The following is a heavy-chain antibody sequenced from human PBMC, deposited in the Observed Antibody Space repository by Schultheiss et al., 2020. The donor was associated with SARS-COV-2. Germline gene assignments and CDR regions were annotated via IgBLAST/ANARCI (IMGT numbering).Heavy chain of an antibody. CDR1: GFSLSTSGMR. J-gene: IGHJ4*02. V-gene: IGHV2-70*04. D-gene: IGHD6-19*01. CDR2: IDWDDDK. CDR3: ARTYIYYGDYVGRKWARTYSSGWLFDY. Sequence: SGPTLVKPTQTLTLTCTFSGFSLSTSGMRVSWIRQPPGKALEWLARIDWDDDKFYSTSLKTRLTISKDTSKNQVVLTMTNMDPVDTATYYCARTYIYYGDYVGRKWARTYSSGWLFDYWGQGTLVTVSS.